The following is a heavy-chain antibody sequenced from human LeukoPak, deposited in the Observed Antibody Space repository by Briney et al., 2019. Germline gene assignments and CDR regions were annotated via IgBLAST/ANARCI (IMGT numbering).Heavy chain of an antibody. Sequence: SETLSLTCTVSGGSISGYYWSRIRQPPGKGLEWIGHIYSSGSTKYNPSLKSRVTISVDTSKNQFSLKLSSVTAADTAVYYCARNYDSSGYTAFGYWGRGTLLTVSS. D-gene: IGHD3-22*01. V-gene: IGHV4-59*01. CDR1: GGSISGYY. CDR2: IYSSGST. CDR3: ARNYDSSGYTAFGY. J-gene: IGHJ4*02.